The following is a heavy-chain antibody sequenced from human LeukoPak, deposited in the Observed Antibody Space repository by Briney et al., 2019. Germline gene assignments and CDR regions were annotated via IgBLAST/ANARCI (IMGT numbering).Heavy chain of an antibody. Sequence: GGSLRLSCAASGFTFSSYGMHWVRQAPGKGLEWVAVISYDGSNKYYADSVKGRFTISRDNSKNTLYLQMDSQRAEDTAVYYCAKDPSSYGDYGGFDYWGQGTLVTVSS. J-gene: IGHJ4*02. D-gene: IGHD4-17*01. CDR3: AKDPSSYGDYGGFDY. CDR2: ISYDGSNK. CDR1: GFTFSSYG. V-gene: IGHV3-30*18.